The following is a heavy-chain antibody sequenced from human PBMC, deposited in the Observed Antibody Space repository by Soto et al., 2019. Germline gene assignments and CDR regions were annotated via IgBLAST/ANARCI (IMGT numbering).Heavy chain of an antibody. CDR3: ARDSSGRYPNFDY. CDR1: GYTFTGYY. CDR2: INPNSGGT. J-gene: IGHJ4*02. V-gene: IGHV1-2*04. D-gene: IGHD1-26*01. Sequence: ASVKVSCKASGYTFTGYYMHWVRQAPGQGLEWMGWINPNSGGTNYAQKFQGWVTMTRDTSISTAYMELSRLRSDDTAVYYCARDSSGRYPNFDYWGQGTLVTVSS.